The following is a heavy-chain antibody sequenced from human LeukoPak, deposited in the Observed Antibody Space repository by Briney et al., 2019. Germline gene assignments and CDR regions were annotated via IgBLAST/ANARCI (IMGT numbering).Heavy chain of an antibody. CDR1: GFTFSSYS. V-gene: IGHV3-21*01. Sequence: PGGSLRLSCAASGFTFSSYSMNWVRQAPGKGLEWASSISSSSYIYYADSVKGRFTISRDNAKNSLYLQMNSLRAEDTAVYYCARGTTPSDYWGQGTLVTVSS. J-gene: IGHJ4*02. CDR3: ARGTTPSDY. D-gene: IGHD4-11*01. CDR2: ISSSSYI.